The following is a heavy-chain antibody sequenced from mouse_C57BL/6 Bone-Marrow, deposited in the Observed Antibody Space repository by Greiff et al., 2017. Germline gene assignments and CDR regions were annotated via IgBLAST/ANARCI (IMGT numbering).Heavy chain of an antibody. CDR3: ARRYYGSSYHGYFDV. Sequence: QVQLQQPGAELVMPGASVKLSCKASGYTFTSYWMHWVKQRPGQGLEWIGEIDPSDSYTNYNQKFKGKSTLTVDKSSSTAYMQLSSLTSEDSAVYYCARRYYGSSYHGYFDVWGTGTTVTVSS. D-gene: IGHD1-1*01. CDR2: IDPSDSYT. V-gene: IGHV1-69*01. J-gene: IGHJ1*03. CDR1: GYTFTSYW.